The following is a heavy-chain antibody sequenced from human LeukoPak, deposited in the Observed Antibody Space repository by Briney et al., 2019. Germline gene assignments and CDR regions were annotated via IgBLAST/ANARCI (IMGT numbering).Heavy chain of an antibody. J-gene: IGHJ6*02. V-gene: IGHV4-34*01. CDR3: ARGVTTVSSGWYYYYGMDV. Sequence: SESLSLTCGVSGGSFTGYYWSWIRQPPKRGLEWIGDNNHSGGTHYNPSLNNRVTISLDTSTNQFSLTLSSVTAADTAVYYCARGVTTVSSGWYYYYGMDVWGQGTTVTVSS. CDR2: NNHSGGT. D-gene: IGHD4-11*01. CDR1: GGSFTGYY.